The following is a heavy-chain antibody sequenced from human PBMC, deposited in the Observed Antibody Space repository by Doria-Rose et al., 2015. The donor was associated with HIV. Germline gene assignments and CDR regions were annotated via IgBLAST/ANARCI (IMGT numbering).Heavy chain of an antibody. CDR1: GVSLSSPGMG. CDR2: NFSDDER. V-gene: IGHV2-26*01. J-gene: IGHJ4*02. Sequence: QITLKESGPVLVKPTETLTLTCTVSGVSLSSPGMGVSWTRQPPGKALEWLAHNFSDDERTYKTSLKSRLTISRGTSKSQVVLTMTDMDPVDTATYYCARIKSSRWYHKYYFDFWGQGTLVIVSA. D-gene: IGHD6-13*01. CDR3: ARIKSSRWYHKYYFDF.